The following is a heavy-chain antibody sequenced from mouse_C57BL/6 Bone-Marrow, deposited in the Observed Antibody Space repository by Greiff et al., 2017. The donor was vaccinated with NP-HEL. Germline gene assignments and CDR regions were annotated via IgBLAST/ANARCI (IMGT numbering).Heavy chain of an antibody. CDR3: ARSYYSNYILAMDY. CDR1: GYAFSSSW. D-gene: IGHD2-5*01. J-gene: IGHJ4*01. V-gene: IGHV1-82*01. Sequence: QVQLKQSGPELVKPGASVKISCKASGYAFSSSWMNWVKQRPGKGLEWIGRIYPGDGDTNYNGKFKGKATLTADKSSSTAYMQLSSLTSEDSAVYFCARSYYSNYILAMDYWGQGTSVTVSS. CDR2: IYPGDGDT.